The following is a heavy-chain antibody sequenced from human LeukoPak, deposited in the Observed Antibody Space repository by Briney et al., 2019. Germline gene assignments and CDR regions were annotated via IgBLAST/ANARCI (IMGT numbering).Heavy chain of an antibody. CDR2: IYSGGST. V-gene: IGHV3-53*01. Sequence: GGSLRLSCAASGFTFSSNYMSWVRQAPGKGLEWVSVIYSGGSTYYADSVKGRFTISRDNSKNTLYLQMNSLRAEDTAVYYRARDQGVQPLRYWGQGTLVTVSS. CDR1: GFTFSSNY. J-gene: IGHJ4*02. CDR3: ARDQGVQPLRY. D-gene: IGHD5-18*01.